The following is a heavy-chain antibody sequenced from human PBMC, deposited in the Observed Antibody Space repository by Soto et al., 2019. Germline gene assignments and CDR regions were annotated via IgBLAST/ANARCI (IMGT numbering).Heavy chain of an antibody. Sequence: QAHLQESGPGLVKPSQTLSPPCTVSGGSISSGGYYWSWTRQHPGNGLEWIVHIYYRGSTNYNPSVKSRVTISVDTSKNQFSRKLSSVTAADTAVDYCARSPMIVEYYFDYWGQVALVTVSS. D-gene: IGHD3-22*01. CDR2: IYYRGST. CDR3: ARSPMIVEYYFDY. J-gene: IGHJ4*02. V-gene: IGHV4-31*03. CDR1: GGSISSGGYY.